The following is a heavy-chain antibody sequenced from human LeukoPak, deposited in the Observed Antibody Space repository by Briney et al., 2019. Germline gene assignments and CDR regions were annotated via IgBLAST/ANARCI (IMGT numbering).Heavy chain of an antibody. Sequence: GGSLRLSCAASGFTFSSYSMNWVRQAPGKGLEWVSSISSSSSYIYYADSVKGRFTISRDNAKNTLYLQMNSLRAEDTAVYYCARARSSYGYGDAFDIWGQGTMVTVSS. D-gene: IGHD5-18*01. V-gene: IGHV3-21*01. CDR2: ISSSSSYI. J-gene: IGHJ3*02. CDR1: GFTFSSYS. CDR3: ARARSSYGYGDAFDI.